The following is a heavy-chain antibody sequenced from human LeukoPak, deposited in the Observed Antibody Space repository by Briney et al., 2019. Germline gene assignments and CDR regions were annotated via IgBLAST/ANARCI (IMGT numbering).Heavy chain of an antibody. V-gene: IGHV4-34*01. Sequence: SETLSLTCAVYGGSFSGYYWSWIRQPPGKGLEWIGEINHSGSTNYNPSLKSRVTISVDTSKNQFSLKLSSVTAADTAVYYCARGLEGSTSWWRKGNWFDPWGQGTLVTVSS. J-gene: IGHJ5*02. CDR2: INHSGST. CDR1: GGSFSGYY. CDR3: ARGLEGSTSWWRKGNWFDP. D-gene: IGHD2-2*01.